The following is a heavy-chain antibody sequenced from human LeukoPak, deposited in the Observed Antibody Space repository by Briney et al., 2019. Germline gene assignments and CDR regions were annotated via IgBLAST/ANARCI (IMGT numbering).Heavy chain of an antibody. V-gene: IGHV1-2*02. CDR1: GYTFTGYY. CDR2: INPNSGGT. Sequence: GASVKVSCKAAGYTFTGYYMHWVRQAPGQGLEWMGWINPNSGGTNYAQKFQGRVTMTRDTSISTTYMELSSLTSDDTAVYYCARGGRAVAFFTFDYWGQGTLVTVSS. CDR3: ARGGRAVAFFTFDY. D-gene: IGHD6-19*01. J-gene: IGHJ4*02.